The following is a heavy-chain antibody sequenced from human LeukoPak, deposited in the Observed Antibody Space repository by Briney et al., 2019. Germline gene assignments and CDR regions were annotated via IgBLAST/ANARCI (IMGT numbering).Heavy chain of an antibody. CDR1: GGSISSYY. V-gene: IGHV4-4*09. CDR3: ARGAGLDYDILTGYYISYFDY. Sequence: PSETLSFTCTVSGGSISSYYWSWIRQPPGKGLEWIGYIYTSGSTNYNPSLKSRVTISVDTSKNQFSLKLSSVTAADTAMYYCARGAGLDYDILTGYYISYFDYWGQGTLVTVSS. CDR2: IYTSGST. D-gene: IGHD3-9*01. J-gene: IGHJ4*02.